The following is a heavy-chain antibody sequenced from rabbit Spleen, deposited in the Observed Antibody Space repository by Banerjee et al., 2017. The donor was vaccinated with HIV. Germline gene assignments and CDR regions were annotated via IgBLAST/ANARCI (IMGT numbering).Heavy chain of an antibody. CDR3: ARHAGASSPSFFGL. CDR1: GFSFTDKD. Sequence: QEQLVESGGGLVQPEGSLTLTCKASGFSFTDKDVMCWVRQAPGKGLEWIGCINTITGKAVYATWAKGRFTISSDNAQNTVDLQMNSLTAADTATYFCARHAGASSPSFFGLWGPGTLVTVS. D-gene: IGHD1-1*01. J-gene: IGHJ4*01. V-gene: IGHV1S47*01. CDR2: INTITGKA.